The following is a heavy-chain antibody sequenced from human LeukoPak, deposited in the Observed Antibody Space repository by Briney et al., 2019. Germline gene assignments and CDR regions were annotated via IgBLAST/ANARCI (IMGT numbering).Heavy chain of an antibody. CDR2: IYYSGST. CDR3: ARDTSGYRRGSFDY. D-gene: IGHD3-22*01. Sequence: SETLSLTCTVSGGSISSYYWSWIRQPPGKGLEWIGYIYYSGSTSYNPSLKSRVTISVDTSNNQFSLKLSSVSAADTAVYYCARDTSGYRRGSFDYWGQGTLVTVSS. J-gene: IGHJ4*02. V-gene: IGHV4-59*01. CDR1: GGSISSYY.